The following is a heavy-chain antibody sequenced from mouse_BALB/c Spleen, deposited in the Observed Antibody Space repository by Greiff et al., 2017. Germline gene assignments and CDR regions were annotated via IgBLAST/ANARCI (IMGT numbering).Heavy chain of an antibody. J-gene: IGHJ1*01. V-gene: IGHV2-2*02. CDR2: VWSGGST. D-gene: IGHD2-14*01. Sequence: VQLQQSGPGLVQPSQSLSITCTVSGFSLTSYGVHWVRQSPGKGLEWLGVVWSGGSTDYNAAFISRLSISKDNSKSQVFFKMNSLQANDTAIYYCARTRYDGDWYFDVWGAGTTVTVSS. CDR1: GFSLTSYG. CDR3: ARTRYDGDWYFDV.